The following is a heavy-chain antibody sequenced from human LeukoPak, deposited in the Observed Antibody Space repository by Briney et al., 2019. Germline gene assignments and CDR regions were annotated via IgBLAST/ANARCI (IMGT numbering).Heavy chain of an antibody. CDR1: GDSISSYY. Sequence: PSETLSLICTVSGDSISSYYWSWIRQPAGKGLEWIGRIYASGSTYYNPSLKSRVTMSVDTSKNQFSLRLTTVTAADTAVYYCARDSNLEYSSSRGLGRWGQGTLVTVSS. CDR3: ARDSNLEYSSSRGLGR. CDR2: IYASGST. V-gene: IGHV4-4*07. D-gene: IGHD6-6*01. J-gene: IGHJ4*02.